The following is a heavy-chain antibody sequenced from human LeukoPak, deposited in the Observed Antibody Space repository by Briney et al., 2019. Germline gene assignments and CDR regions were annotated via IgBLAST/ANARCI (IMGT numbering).Heavy chain of an antibody. D-gene: IGHD5-24*01. CDR1: GGSMSSYY. V-gene: IGHV4-59*08. J-gene: IGHJ4*02. CDR2: IYYSGST. CDR3: ARGARAGYNLAPFDY. Sequence: PSETLSLTCTVSGGSMSSYYWSWIRQPPGKGLEWIGYIYYSGSTKYNPALKSRVTISVNTSKNQFSLKLSSVTAADTAVYYCARGARAGYNLAPFDYWGQGTLITVSS.